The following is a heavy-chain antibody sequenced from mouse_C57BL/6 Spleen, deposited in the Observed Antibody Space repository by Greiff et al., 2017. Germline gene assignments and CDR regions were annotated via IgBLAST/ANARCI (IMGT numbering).Heavy chain of an antibody. CDR3: EREDYSNLAWLAD. V-gene: IGHV1-39*01. D-gene: IGHD2-5*01. CDR1: GYSFTGYN. Sequence: EVQLQQSGPELVTPGASVKISCKASGYSFTGYNMNWVKQSNGKGLEWIGVLNPNYGTTSYNEKFKGKATLTADQSSSTAYMQLNSLTSEDSAVYDWEREDYSNLAWLADWGPGTLVTVSA. CDR2: LNPNYGTT. J-gene: IGHJ3*01.